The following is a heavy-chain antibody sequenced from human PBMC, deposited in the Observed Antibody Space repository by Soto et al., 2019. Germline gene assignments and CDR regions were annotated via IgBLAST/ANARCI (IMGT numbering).Heavy chain of an antibody. CDR3: GRVGGGVVVVPGANRGDF. D-gene: IGHD2-2*01. CDR2: ISPSSTYI. Sequence: EVQLVESGEGLVKPGGSLRLSCAASGFTFSTYSMSWVRQAPGKGLEWVSSISPSSTYIHYADSVKGRFTISRDNAEKSGYLEMNSLRAEDTAIYYCGRVGGGVVVVPGANRGDFWGQGTLVTVSS. J-gene: IGHJ4*02. CDR1: GFTFSTYS. V-gene: IGHV3-21*01.